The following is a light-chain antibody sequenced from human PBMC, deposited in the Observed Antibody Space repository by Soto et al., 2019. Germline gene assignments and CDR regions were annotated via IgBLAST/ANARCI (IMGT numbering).Light chain of an antibody. CDR2: DVS. CDR1: SSDVVGYNY. V-gene: IGLV2-11*01. J-gene: IGLJ2*01. CDR3: CSYAGSYTLV. Sequence: QSVLTQPRSVSGSPGQSVTISCTGTSSDVVGYNYVSWYQQHPGKAPKLMIYDVSKRPSGVPDRFSGSKSGNTASLTISGLQAEDEADYYCCSYAGSYTLVFGGGTKLTVL.